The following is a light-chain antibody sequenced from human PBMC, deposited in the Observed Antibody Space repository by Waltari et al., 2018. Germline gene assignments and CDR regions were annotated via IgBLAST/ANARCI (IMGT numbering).Light chain of an antibody. CDR3: SSYTSSTSVI. J-gene: IGLJ2*01. CDR1: SNDVGGYKS. V-gene: IGLV2-14*03. CDR2: DVN. Sequence: QSALTQPASVSGSPGQSITISCTGTSNDVGGYKSVSWYQQHPGKAPKVLIYDVNNRPSGVSNRFSGSKSGNTASLTISGLQAEDEADYFCSSYTSSTSVIFGGGTKVTVL.